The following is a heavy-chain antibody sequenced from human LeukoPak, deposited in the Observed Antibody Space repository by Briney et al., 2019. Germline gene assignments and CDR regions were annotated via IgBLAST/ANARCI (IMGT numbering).Heavy chain of an antibody. D-gene: IGHD3-10*01. CDR1: GYTFTSYG. J-gene: IGHJ6*02. CDR3: ARAEYYGSGSYSDPLYYYYYYGMDV. Sequence: GASVKVSCKASGYTFTSYGISWVRQAPGQGLEWMGWINPNSGGTNYAQKFQGRVTMTRDTSISTAYMELSRLRSDDTAVYYCARAEYYGSGSYSDPLYYYYYYGMDVWGQGTTVTVSS. V-gene: IGHV1-2*02. CDR2: INPNSGGT.